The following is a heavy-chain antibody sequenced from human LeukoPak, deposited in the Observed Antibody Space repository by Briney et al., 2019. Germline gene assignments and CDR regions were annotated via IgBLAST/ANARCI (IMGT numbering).Heavy chain of an antibody. CDR3: ARAKGGVVITPIFDY. V-gene: IGHV4-38-2*02. D-gene: IGHD3-3*01. Sequence: SETLSLTCTVSGYSISSGYYWGWIRQPPGKGLEWIGSIYHSGSTYYNPSLKSRVTISVDTSKNQFSLKLSSVTAADTAVYYCARAKGGVVITPIFDYWGQGTLVTVSS. CDR2: IYHSGST. CDR1: GYSISSGYY. J-gene: IGHJ4*02.